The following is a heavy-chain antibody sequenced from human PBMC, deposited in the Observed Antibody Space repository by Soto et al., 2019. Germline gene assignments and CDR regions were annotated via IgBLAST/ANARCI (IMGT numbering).Heavy chain of an antibody. CDR3: ARLGLERRVSTYYYYGMDV. J-gene: IGHJ6*02. CDR2: IYYSGST. D-gene: IGHD1-1*01. Sequence: SETLSLTCTVSGGSISSSSYYWGWIRQPPGKGLEWIGSIYYSGSTYYNPSLKSRVTISVDTSKNQFSLKLSSVTAADTAVYYCARLGLERRVSTYYYYGMDVWGQGTTVTVSS. CDR1: GGSISSSSYY. V-gene: IGHV4-39*01.